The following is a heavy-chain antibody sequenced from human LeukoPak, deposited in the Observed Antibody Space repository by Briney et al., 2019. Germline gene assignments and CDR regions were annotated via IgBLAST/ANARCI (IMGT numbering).Heavy chain of an antibody. CDR3: ARGPLLWFGIGYYMDV. J-gene: IGHJ6*03. CDR2: INPNSGGT. CDR1: GYIFTGYY. V-gene: IGHV1-2*02. Sequence: ASVKVSCKASGYIFTGYYMHWVRQAPGQGLEWMGWINPNSGGTNYAQKFQGRVTMTRDTSISTAYMELSRLRSDDTAVYYCARGPLLWFGIGYYMDVWGKGTTVTVSS. D-gene: IGHD3-10*01.